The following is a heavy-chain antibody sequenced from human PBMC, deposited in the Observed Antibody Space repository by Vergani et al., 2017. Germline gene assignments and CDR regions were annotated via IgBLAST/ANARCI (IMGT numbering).Heavy chain of an antibody. Sequence: QVQLVESGGGVVQPGRSLRLSCAASGFTFSSYAMHWVRQAPGKGLEWVAVISYDGSNKYYADSVKGRFTISRDNSKNTLYLQMNSLRAEDTAVYYCAKLGNTMVRDPDYWGQGTLVTVSS. D-gene: IGHD3-10*01. J-gene: IGHJ4*02. V-gene: IGHV3-30-3*02. CDR1: GFTFSSYA. CDR3: AKLGNTMVRDPDY. CDR2: ISYDGSNK.